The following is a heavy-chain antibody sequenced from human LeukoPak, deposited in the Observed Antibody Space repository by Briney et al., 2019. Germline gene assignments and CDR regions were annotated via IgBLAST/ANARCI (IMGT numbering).Heavy chain of an antibody. CDR2: MNPKSGNT. CDR1: GYTFTRYD. CDR3: AREEGSSSSNWFDP. D-gene: IGHD6-13*01. V-gene: IGHV1-8*03. J-gene: IGHJ5*02. Sequence: ASVKVCCKASGYTFTRYDINWVRQATGQGLGWMGWMNPKSGNTGHAQKFQGRVTITRDASISTVYMELSSLRSEDTAVYYCAREEGSSSSNWFDPWGQGTLVTVSS.